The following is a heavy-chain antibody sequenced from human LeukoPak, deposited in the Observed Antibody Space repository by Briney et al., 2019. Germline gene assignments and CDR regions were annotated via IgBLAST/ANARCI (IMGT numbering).Heavy chain of an antibody. CDR1: GYTFTSYA. V-gene: IGHV7-4-1*02. J-gene: IGHJ4*02. Sequence: ASVKVSCKASGYTFTSYAVNWVRQAPGQGLEWMGWIKTKTGNPTYAQGFTGRFVFSLDTSVTTAYLQISTLKDEDTAVYYCARRRRYTFDYWGQGTLVTVSS. CDR2: IKTKTGNP. D-gene: IGHD2-2*02. CDR3: ARRRRYTFDY.